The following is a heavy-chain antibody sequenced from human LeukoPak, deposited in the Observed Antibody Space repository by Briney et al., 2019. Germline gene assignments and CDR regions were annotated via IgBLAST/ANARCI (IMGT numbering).Heavy chain of an antibody. V-gene: IGHV3-21*06. D-gene: IGHD2-2*01. CDR1: GFIFSRYS. CDR3: VGEGIVEPAATEGFDA. J-gene: IGHJ5*02. Sequence: GGSLRLSCATSGFIFSRYSMNWVRQVPGKGLEWVSSIGGTSRSIYHADSVKGRFTISRDNAKNSLFLHMNSLRGEDTAVYYCVGEGIVEPAATEGFDAWGQGTLVTVSS. CDR2: IGGTSRSI.